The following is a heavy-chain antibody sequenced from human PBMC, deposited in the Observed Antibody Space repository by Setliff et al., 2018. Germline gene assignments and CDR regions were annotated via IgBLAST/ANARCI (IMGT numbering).Heavy chain of an antibody. D-gene: IGHD3-22*01. V-gene: IGHV4-61*02. J-gene: IGHJ4*02. CDR1: GGSISSGSYY. Sequence: ASETLSLTCTVSGGSISSGSYYWSWIRQPAGKGLEWIGRIYTSGSTNYNPSLKSRVTISVDTSKNQFSLKLSSVTAADTAVYYCARGGWYSSSWYWYYDSSGYYLFDDWGQGTLVTVSS. CDR2: IYTSGST. CDR3: ARGGWYSSSWYWYYDSSGYYLFDD.